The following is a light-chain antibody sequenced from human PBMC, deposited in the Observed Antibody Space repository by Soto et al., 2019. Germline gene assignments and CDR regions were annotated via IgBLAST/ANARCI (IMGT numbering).Light chain of an antibody. CDR1: SSDVGGYDY. J-gene: IGLJ1*01. Sequence: QSVLTQPRSVSGSPGQSVTISCTGTSSDVGGYDYVSWYQQHPGKAPKLMIYNVSQRPSGVPDRFSGSKSGNTASLLISGLQAEDEADYYCCSYAGSYTVVFGTGTKLTVL. CDR2: NVS. CDR3: CSYAGSYTVV. V-gene: IGLV2-11*01.